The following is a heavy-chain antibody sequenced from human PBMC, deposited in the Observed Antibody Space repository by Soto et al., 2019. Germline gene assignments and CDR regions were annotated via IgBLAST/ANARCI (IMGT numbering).Heavy chain of an antibody. J-gene: IGHJ4*02. Sequence: QPGGSLRLSCAASGFTFSNYAMNWVRQAPGKGLEWVSIISGSGGSTYYADSVKGRFTISRDNSKNTMYLQMNSLRAEDTAVYYCSRYGSAWRRSYFEYWGQGTLVTVSS. CDR3: SRYGSAWRRSYFEY. D-gene: IGHD2-15*01. CDR2: ISGSGGST. V-gene: IGHV3-23*01. CDR1: GFTFSNYA.